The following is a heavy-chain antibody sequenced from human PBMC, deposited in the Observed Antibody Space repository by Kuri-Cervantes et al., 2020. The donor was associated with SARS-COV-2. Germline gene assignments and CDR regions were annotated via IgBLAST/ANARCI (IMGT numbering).Heavy chain of an antibody. Sequence: SQTLSLTCAISGDSVSSNSAAWNWIKQSPSRGLEWLGRTYFRSKWYNDYAVSVKSRITINPDTSKKQFSLQLNSVTPEDTAVCYCARGKTMVRGENYYYMDVWGKGTTVTVSS. D-gene: IGHD3-10*01. CDR3: ARGKTMVRGENYYYMDV. J-gene: IGHJ6*03. V-gene: IGHV6-1*01. CDR1: GDSVSSNSAA. CDR2: TYFRSKWYN.